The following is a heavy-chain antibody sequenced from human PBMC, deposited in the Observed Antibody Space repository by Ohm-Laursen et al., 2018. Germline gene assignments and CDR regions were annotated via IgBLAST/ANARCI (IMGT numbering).Heavy chain of an antibody. CDR1: GFTFNSYE. Sequence: SLRLSCTAPGFTFNSYEMNWVRQAPGKGLEWVSGISWNSGSIGYADSVKGRFTISRDNAKNSLYLQMNSLRAEDTALYYCAKDRLVGYSYGYHGMDVWGQGTTVTVSS. D-gene: IGHD5-18*01. J-gene: IGHJ6*02. CDR3: AKDRLVGYSYGYHGMDV. V-gene: IGHV3-9*01. CDR2: ISWNSGSI.